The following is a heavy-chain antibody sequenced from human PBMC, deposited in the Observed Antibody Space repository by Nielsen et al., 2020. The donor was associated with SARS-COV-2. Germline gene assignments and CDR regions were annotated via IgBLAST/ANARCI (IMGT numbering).Heavy chain of an antibody. J-gene: IGHJ3*02. CDR2: VSDSGTT. CDR1: GGSISSYH. D-gene: IGHD4-17*01. Sequence: ESLKISCTVSGGSISSYHWTWIRQSPGKGLEWIGYVSDSGTTNYNPSLKSRVTISLDTSRQQFFLNLTSVSAADRAVYYCARDYFGDYLDGFDIWGQGTLVTVSS. CDR3: ARDYFGDYLDGFDI. V-gene: IGHV4-59*01.